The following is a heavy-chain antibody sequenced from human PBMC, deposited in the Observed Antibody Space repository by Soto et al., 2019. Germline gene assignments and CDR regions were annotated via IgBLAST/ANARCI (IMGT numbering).Heavy chain of an antibody. CDR2: IDHSGST. Sequence: PSETLALTCAVYGGPFTGHYWSWIRQPPGKGLEWIGEIDHSGSTNYNPSLKSRCTIFVDTSKNQFSLKLNSVTAADTAVYSCARDGHLFYYGMEVWRQAATVTFYS. V-gene: IGHV4-34*01. CDR1: GGPFTGHY. J-gene: IGHJ6*01. CDR3: ARDGHLFYYGMEV.